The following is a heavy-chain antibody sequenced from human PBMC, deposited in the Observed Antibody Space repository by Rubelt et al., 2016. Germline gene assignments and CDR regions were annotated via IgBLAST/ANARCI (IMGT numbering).Heavy chain of an antibody. Sequence: QVQLQESGPGLVKPSETLSLTCTVSGGSISSYYWSWIRQPPGKGLEWIGYIYYSGSTNYNPSLKSRVTISVDTSKNQFSLKLSSVTAADTAVYYCAREEYYYDSSGYLDWGQGTLVTVSS. CDR3: AREEYYYDSSGYLD. J-gene: IGHJ4*02. D-gene: IGHD3-22*01. CDR1: GGSISSYY. V-gene: IGHV4-59*01. CDR2: IYYSGST.